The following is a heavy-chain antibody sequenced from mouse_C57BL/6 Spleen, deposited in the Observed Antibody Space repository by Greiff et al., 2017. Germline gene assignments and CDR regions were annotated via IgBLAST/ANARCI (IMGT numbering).Heavy chain of an antibody. Sequence: VQLQQPGAELVRPGTSVKLSCKASGYTFTSYWMHWVKQRPGQGLEWIGVIDPSDSYTNYNQKFKGKATLTVDTSSSTAYMQLSSLTSEDSAVYYCASYSKKGYFDYWGQGTTLTVSS. J-gene: IGHJ2*01. V-gene: IGHV1-59*01. CDR3: ASYSKKGYFDY. CDR2: IDPSDSYT. D-gene: IGHD2-12*01. CDR1: GYTFTSYW.